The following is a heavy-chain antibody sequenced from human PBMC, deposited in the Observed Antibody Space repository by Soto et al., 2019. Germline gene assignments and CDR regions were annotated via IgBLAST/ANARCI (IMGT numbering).Heavy chain of an antibody. Sequence: QLQLQESGPGLVKPSETLSLTCTVSGGSISSTYYYWVWIRQPPGKGLEWIGSFYYSGNTYYNPSLKSRVTISVDTSENQFSLKLSSVTAADTAVYYCARQVVDGTVTGAGSVDHWGQGTLVTVSS. V-gene: IGHV4-39*01. J-gene: IGHJ4*02. CDR2: FYYSGNT. D-gene: IGHD3-10*01. CDR1: GGSISSTYYY. CDR3: ARQVVDGTVTGAGSVDH.